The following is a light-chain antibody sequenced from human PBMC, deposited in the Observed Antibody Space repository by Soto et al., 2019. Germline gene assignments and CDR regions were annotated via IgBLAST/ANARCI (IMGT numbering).Light chain of an antibody. V-gene: IGKV3-20*01. CDR2: GAS. CDR1: QSVSRSY. J-gene: IGKJ4*01. CDR3: RQYGSSPA. Sequence: EIVLTQSPGTLSLSPGERATLSCRASQSVSRSYLAWYQQKPGQAPRLLIYGASSRATGIPDRFSGSWSGTVFTLTISRLEPEDFALYYCRQYGSSPAFGGGTKVEIK.